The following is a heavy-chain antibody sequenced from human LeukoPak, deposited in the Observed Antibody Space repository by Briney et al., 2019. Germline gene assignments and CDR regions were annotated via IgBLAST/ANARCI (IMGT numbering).Heavy chain of an antibody. J-gene: IGHJ5*02. V-gene: IGHV4-59*08. Sequence: SETLSLTCTVSGGSISSYYWSWIRQPPGKGLEWIGYIYYSGSTNYNPSLKSRVTISVDTSKNQLSLKLSSVTAADTAVYYCARQRGRWFDPWGQGTLVTVSS. CDR1: GGSISSYY. CDR2: IYYSGST. CDR3: ARQRGRWFDP.